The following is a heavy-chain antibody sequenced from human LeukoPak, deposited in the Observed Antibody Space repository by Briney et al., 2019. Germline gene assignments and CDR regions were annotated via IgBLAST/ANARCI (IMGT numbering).Heavy chain of an antibody. Sequence: SETLSLTCTVSGGSISSYYWSWIRQPPGKGLEWIGYIYYSGSANYNPSLKSRVTISVDTSKNQFSLKLSSVTAADTAVYYCARHPYYGSGSCYPGYFDYWGQGTLVTVSS. CDR1: GGSISSYY. V-gene: IGHV4-59*08. CDR3: ARHPYYGSGSCYPGYFDY. D-gene: IGHD3-10*01. CDR2: IYYSGSA. J-gene: IGHJ4*02.